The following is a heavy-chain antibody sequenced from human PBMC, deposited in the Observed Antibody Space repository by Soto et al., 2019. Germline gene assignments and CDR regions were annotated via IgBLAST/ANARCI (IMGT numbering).Heavy chain of an antibody. CDR2: IYYSGST. CDR1: GGSISSYY. CDR3: ARHHDS. J-gene: IGHJ4*02. V-gene: IGHV4-59*08. Sequence: SVTLPLTWTVSGGSISSYYWSWIRQPPGKGLEWIGYIYYSGSTNYNPSLKSRVTISVDTSKNQFSLKLSSVTAADTAVYYCARHHDSWGQGTLVTVSS.